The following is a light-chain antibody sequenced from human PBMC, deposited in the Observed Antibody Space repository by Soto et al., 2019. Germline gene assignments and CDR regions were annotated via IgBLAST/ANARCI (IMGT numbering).Light chain of an antibody. J-gene: IGKJ1*01. CDR2: AAS. V-gene: IGKV1-8*01. CDR3: QHYYNYPWT. Sequence: AVLLTQSPSSFSASTGDRATITCRARQDIHNYLAWYQQVPGKAPKLLLYAASILQTGVPSRFSGSGSGTDFTLTIDGLQSEDFATYFCQHYYNYPWTFGQGTTVE. CDR1: QDIHNY.